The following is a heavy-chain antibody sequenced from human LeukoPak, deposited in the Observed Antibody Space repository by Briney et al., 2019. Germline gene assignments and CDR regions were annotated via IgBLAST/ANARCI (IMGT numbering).Heavy chain of an antibody. Sequence: GGSLRLSCAASGFTFTTYSMNWVRQAPGKGLEWVSSISSSSNYIYYADSVKGRFTTSRDNAQSPLYLQMNSLRAEDTAVYYCARCGLGGIQLWLLPFDYWGQGTLVTVSS. J-gene: IGHJ4*02. CDR2: ISSSSNYI. CDR3: ARCGLGGIQLWLLPFDY. V-gene: IGHV3-21*06. D-gene: IGHD5-18*01. CDR1: GFTFTTYS.